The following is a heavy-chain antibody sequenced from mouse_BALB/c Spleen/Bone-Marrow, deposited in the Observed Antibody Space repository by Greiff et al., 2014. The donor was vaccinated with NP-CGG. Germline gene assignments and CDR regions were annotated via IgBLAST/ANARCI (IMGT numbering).Heavy chain of an antibody. CDR1: GFTFSSFG. CDR2: ISNGSSTI. CDR3: ARKGAMITHYYAMDY. D-gene: IGHD2-4*01. Sequence: VQLKESGGGLVRPGGSRKLSCAASGFTFSSFGMHWVRQAPEKGLEWVAYISNGSSTIYYADTVKGRFTISRDNPKNTLFLQMTSLRSEDTAMYYCARKGAMITHYYAMDYWGQGTSVTVSS. V-gene: IGHV5-17*02. J-gene: IGHJ4*01.